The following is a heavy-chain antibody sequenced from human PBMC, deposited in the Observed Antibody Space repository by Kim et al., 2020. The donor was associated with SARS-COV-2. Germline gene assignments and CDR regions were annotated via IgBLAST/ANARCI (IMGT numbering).Heavy chain of an antibody. CDR3: ARSRYSSGWEYYYGMDV. Sequence: GGSLRLSCAASGFTFSSYAMSWVRQAPGKGLEWVSVIYSGGSSTYYADSVKGRFTISRDNSKNTLYLQMNSLRAEDTAVYYCARSRYSSGWEYYYGMDVWGQGTTVTVSS. J-gene: IGHJ6*02. CDR1: GFTFSSYA. CDR2: IYSGGSST. V-gene: IGHV3-23*03. D-gene: IGHD6-19*01.